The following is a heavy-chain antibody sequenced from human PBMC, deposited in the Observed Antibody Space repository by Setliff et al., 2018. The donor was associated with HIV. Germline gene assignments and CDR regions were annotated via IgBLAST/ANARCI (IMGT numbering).Heavy chain of an antibody. CDR1: GISFSSYP. V-gene: IGHV1-69*10. CDR2: FIPILGKV. Sequence: SVKVSCKASGISFSSYPISWVRQAPGQGLEWMGVFIPILGKVHYAQKFQGRVTITADESTSTAYMGLSSLKSEDTAVYYCARGGAVEYWGQGTLVTVSS. CDR3: ARGGAVEY. J-gene: IGHJ4*02.